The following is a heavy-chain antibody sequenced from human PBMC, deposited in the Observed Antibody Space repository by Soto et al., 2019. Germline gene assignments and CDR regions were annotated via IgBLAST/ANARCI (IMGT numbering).Heavy chain of an antibody. Sequence: EVQLVESGGGMVKPGGSLRLSCAASGFTFSNAWMNWVRQVPGKGLEWVGRIKSKTDGGTTDYAAPVKGRFNISRDDSKNTLYLQMNSLKIEDTAVYYCTSYSASAVRYWGQGTLVTVSS. CDR3: TSYSASAVRY. J-gene: IGHJ4*02. CDR1: GFTFSNAW. V-gene: IGHV3-15*07. D-gene: IGHD3-10*01. CDR2: IKSKTDGGTT.